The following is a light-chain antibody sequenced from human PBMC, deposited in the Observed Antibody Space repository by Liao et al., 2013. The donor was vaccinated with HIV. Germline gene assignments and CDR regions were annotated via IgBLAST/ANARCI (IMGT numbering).Light chain of an antibody. J-gene: IGLJ2*01. CDR3: QAWDSNTVV. V-gene: IGLV3-21*01. Sequence: SYVLTQPPSVSVAPGKTARITCGGNNIGNKNVHWYQQKPGQAPVVVIYYDTDRPSGIPERFFGSNSGNTATLTISGTQAIDEADYYCQAWDSNTVVFGGGTKLTVL. CDR2: YDT. CDR1: NIGNKN.